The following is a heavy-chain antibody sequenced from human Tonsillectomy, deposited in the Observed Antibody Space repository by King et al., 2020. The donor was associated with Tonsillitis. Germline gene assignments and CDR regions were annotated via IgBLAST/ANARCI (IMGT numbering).Heavy chain of an antibody. J-gene: IGHJ4*02. V-gene: IGHV3-74*01. CDR2: INTDGSNI. CDR3: ATYQSVAGPTTFDC. CDR1: GFTFSRYW. Sequence: VQLVESGGGLVQPGGSLRLSCAASGFTFSRYWMHWVRHVPGKGLVWVSRINTDGSNIIYADSVKGRFTISRDNARNTLYLQMNSLRAEDTALYYCATYQSVAGPTTFDCWGQGTLVTVSS. D-gene: IGHD6-19*01.